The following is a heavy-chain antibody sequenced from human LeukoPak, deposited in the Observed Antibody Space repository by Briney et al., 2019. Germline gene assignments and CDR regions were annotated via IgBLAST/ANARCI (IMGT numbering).Heavy chain of an antibody. CDR2: IYYTGST. D-gene: IGHD2/OR15-2a*01. V-gene: IGHV4-59*08. J-gene: IGHJ4*02. Sequence: TSETLSLTCTVSGASISSFYWSCIRQPPGKPLEWIGFIYYTGSTNYSPSLKSRVSISVGTSQTQFSLKLTSVTAADTAVYYCAALGLVTGAFDSWGQGTLVTVSA. CDR1: GASISSFY. CDR3: AALGLVTGAFDS.